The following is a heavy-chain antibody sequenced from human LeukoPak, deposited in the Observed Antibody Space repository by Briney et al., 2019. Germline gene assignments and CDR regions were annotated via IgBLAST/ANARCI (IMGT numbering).Heavy chain of an antibody. CDR2: IIPIFGTP. Sequence: GSSVKVSCRASGGTFSSYAISWVRQAPGQGLDWMGGIIPIFGTPNYAQKSQGRVTITADESTNTAYMELSSLRSEDTAVYFCARVQPGHTSPRAFDVWGQGTMVTVSS. J-gene: IGHJ3*01. V-gene: IGHV1-69*01. D-gene: IGHD1-14*01. CDR3: ARVQPGHTSPRAFDV. CDR1: GGTFSSYA.